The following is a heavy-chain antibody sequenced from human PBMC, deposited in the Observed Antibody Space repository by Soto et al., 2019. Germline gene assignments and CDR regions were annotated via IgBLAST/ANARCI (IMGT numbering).Heavy chain of an antibody. V-gene: IGHV1-3*01. D-gene: IGHD4-17*01. CDR3: ASAFFGDYIFYYYYGMDV. Sequence: ASVKVSCKASGYTFTSYAMHWVRQAPGQRLEWMGWINAGNGNTKYSQKFQGRVTITRDTSASTAYMELSSLRSEDTAVYYCASAFFGDYIFYYYYGMDVWGQRTTVTVSS. CDR1: GYTFTSYA. CDR2: INAGNGNT. J-gene: IGHJ6*02.